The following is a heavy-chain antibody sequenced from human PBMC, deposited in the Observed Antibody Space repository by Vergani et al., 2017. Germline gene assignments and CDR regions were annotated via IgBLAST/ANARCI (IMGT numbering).Heavy chain of an antibody. V-gene: IGHV4-39*07. CDR2: IYYSGST. CDR3: AAEGTTVVTPVDY. D-gene: IGHD4-23*01. Sequence: QLQLQESGPGLVKPSETLSLTCTVSGGSISSSSYYWGWIRQPPGKGLEWIGSIYYSGSTYYNPSLKSRVTISVDTSKNQFSLKLSSVTAADTAVYYCAAEGTTVVTPVDYWGQGTLVTVSS. J-gene: IGHJ4*02. CDR1: GGSISSSSYY.